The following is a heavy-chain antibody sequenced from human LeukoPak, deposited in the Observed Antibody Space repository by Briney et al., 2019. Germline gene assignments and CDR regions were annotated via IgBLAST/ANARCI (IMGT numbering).Heavy chain of an antibody. CDR1: GFTFTSYA. CDR3: ARMGIAGTYDAFAM. CDR2: ISGSGGST. V-gene: IGHV3-23*01. Sequence: GGSLRLFCAASGFTFTSYAMSWARHAPGKRLEGVSVISGSGGSTYYGDCVKGRFTISRDNSKKTLYLQMSSLRAEDTAVYYCARMGIAGTYDAFAMRGEGTMVTVSS. D-gene: IGHD6-13*01. J-gene: IGHJ3*02.